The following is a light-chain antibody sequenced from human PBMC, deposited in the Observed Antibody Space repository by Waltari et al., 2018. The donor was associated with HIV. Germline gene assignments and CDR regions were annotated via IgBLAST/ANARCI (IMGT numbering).Light chain of an antibody. CDR2: GAS. J-gene: IGKJ1*01. CDR3: QQYVISPWT. Sequence: EIVFAQSPGTLSLSPGERATLSCRASQSVSTNYLAWYQQKPGQAPRLLIYGASNRATGIPDRFSGSGSGTDFTLTISRLEPEDFAVYYCQQYVISPWTFGQGTKVEIK. V-gene: IGKV3-20*01. CDR1: QSVSTNY.